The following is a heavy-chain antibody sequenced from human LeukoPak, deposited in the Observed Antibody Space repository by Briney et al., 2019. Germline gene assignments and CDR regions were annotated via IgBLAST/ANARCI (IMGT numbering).Heavy chain of an antibody. V-gene: IGHV4-34*01. CDR1: GGSFSSYS. CDR2: IIEKGNA. J-gene: IGHJ2*01. CDR3: ARGYYPPRWYFDL. Sequence: SETLSLTCALYGGSFSSYSWSWTWIRQTPEKGLEWIGEIIEKGNANYNPSLKSRVTIDLDASKNQFSLKLTSMTAADTAMYYCARGYYPPRWYFDLWGRGTLVTVSS. D-gene: IGHD3-10*01.